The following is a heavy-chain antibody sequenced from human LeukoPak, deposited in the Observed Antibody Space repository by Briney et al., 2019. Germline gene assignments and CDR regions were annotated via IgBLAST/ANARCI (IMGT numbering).Heavy chain of an antibody. V-gene: IGHV3-21*01. CDR1: GFTFSSYS. Sequence: PGGSLRLSCAASGFTFSSYSMNWVRQAAGKGLEWVSSISNSSSYIYYADSVKGRFNISRDNAKNSVYLQMNRLRAENTAVYYCARDSHDRVNALDIWGQGTMVTVSS. CDR2: ISNSSSYI. CDR3: ARDSHDRVNALDI. D-gene: IGHD3-22*01. J-gene: IGHJ3*02.